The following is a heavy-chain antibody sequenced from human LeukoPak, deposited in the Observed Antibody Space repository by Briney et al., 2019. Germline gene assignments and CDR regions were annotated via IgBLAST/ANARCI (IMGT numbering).Heavy chain of an antibody. CDR2: ISAYNGNT. CDR1: GYTFTSYG. D-gene: IGHD6-13*01. CDR3: ARDHIMAAARPPGY. Sequence: GASVKVSCKASGYTFTSYGISWVRQAPGQGLEWMGWISAYNGNTNYAQKLQGRVTMTTDTSTSTAYMELRSLRADDTAVYYCARDHIMAAARPPGYWGQGTLVTVSS. J-gene: IGHJ4*02. V-gene: IGHV1-18*01.